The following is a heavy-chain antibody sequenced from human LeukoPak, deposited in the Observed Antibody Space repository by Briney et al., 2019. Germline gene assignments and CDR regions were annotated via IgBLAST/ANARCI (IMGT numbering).Heavy chain of an antibody. Sequence: SETLSLTCTVSGYSISSGYYWGWIRQPPGKGLEWIGEIFHSGSTNYNPSLKSRVTISVDKSKNQFSLKLSSVTAADTAVYYCARDQYSFDFWGQGTLVTVSS. CDR2: IFHSGST. V-gene: IGHV4-38-2*02. J-gene: IGHJ4*02. CDR1: GYSISSGYY. CDR3: ARDQYSFDF.